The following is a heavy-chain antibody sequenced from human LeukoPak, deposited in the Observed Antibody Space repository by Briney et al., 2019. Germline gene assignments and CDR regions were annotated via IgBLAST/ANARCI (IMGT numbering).Heavy chain of an antibody. D-gene: IGHD2-8*01. Sequence: PSETLSLTCAVYGGSFSGYYWSWIRQPPGKGLEWIGEINQSGSANYNPSLKSRVTISVDTSKNQFSLKLSSVTAADTAVYYCAREDCTNGVCYTGYWGQGTLVTVSS. CDR3: AREDCTNGVCYTGY. CDR1: GGSFSGYY. J-gene: IGHJ4*02. CDR2: INQSGSA. V-gene: IGHV4-34*01.